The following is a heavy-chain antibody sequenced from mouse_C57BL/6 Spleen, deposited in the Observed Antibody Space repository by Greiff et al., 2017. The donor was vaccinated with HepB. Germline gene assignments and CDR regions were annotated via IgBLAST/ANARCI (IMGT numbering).Heavy chain of an antibody. CDR1: GYTFTSYG. CDR3: ARSHYSNPARFAY. J-gene: IGHJ3*01. CDR2: IYPRSGNT. V-gene: IGHV1-81*01. Sequence: VQLQQSGAELARPGASVKLSCKASGYTFTSYGISWVKQRTGQGLEWIGEIYPRSGNTYYNEKFKGKATLTADKSSSTAYMELRSLTSEDSAVYFCARSHYSNPARFAYWGQGTLVTVSA. D-gene: IGHD2-5*01.